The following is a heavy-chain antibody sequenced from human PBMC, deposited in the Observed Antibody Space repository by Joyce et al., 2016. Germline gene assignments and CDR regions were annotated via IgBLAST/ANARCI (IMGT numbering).Heavy chain of an antibody. J-gene: IGHJ6*02. CDR1: GGSFSNYA. CDR3: ARDRIAARRVYGYYYGMDV. CDR2: IIPIFGRP. V-gene: IGHV1-69*06. D-gene: IGHD6-6*01. Sequence: QVQLVQSGAEVKKPGSSVNVSCKASGGSFSNYAISWVLQAPGQGLEWMGGIIPIFGRPNFAQKLQGRVTITADKSTSTVYMVLSSLTSEDTAVYYCARDRIAARRVYGYYYGMDVWGQGTTVTVSS.